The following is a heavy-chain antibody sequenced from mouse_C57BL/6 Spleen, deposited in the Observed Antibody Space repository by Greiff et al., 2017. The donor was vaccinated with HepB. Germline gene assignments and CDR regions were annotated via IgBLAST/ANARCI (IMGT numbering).Heavy chain of an antibody. CDR3: ARRWDEDYAMDY. CDR2: IHPNSGST. CDR1: GYTFTSYW. D-gene: IGHD4-1*01. V-gene: IGHV1-64*01. Sequence: QVQLQQSGAELVKPGASVKLSCKASGYTFTSYWMHWVKQRPGQGLEWIGMIHPNSGSTNSNEKFKSKATLTVDKSSSTAYMQLSSRTSEDAAVYNCARRWDEDYAMDYWGQGASVTVAS. J-gene: IGHJ4*01.